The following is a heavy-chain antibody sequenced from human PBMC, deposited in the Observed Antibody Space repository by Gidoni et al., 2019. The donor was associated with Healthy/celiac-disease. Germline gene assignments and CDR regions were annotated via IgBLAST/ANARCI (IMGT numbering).Heavy chain of an antibody. CDR1: GFTFSSYD. D-gene: IGHD6-13*01. CDR3: ARLGVAAAWAAFDI. V-gene: IGHV3-13*01. Sequence: EVQLVESGGGLVQPGGSLSLSCAASGFTFSSYDMHWVRQATGKGLEWVSAIGTAGDTYYPGSVKGRFTISRENAKNSLYLQMNSLRAGDTAVYYCARLGVAAAWAAFDIWGQGTMVTVSS. J-gene: IGHJ3*02. CDR2: IGTAGDT.